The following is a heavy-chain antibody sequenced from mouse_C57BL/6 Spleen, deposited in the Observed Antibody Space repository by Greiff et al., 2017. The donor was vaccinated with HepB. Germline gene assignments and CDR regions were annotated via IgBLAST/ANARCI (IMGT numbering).Heavy chain of an antibody. CDR3: ARWITTVVATRYFDV. V-gene: IGHV1-80*01. Sequence: VKLQESGAELVKPGASVKISCKASGYAFSSYWMNWVKQRPGKGLEWIGQIYPGDGDTNYNGKFKGKATLTADKSSSTAYMQLSSLTSEDSAVYFCARWITTVVATRYFDVWGTGTTVTVSS. CDR2: IYPGDGDT. CDR1: GYAFSSYW. D-gene: IGHD1-1*01. J-gene: IGHJ1*03.